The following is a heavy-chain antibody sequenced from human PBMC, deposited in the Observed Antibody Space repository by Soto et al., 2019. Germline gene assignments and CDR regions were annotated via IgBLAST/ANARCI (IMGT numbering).Heavy chain of an antibody. V-gene: IGHV3-20*01. D-gene: IGHD3-10*01. CDR1: GFTFDDYG. Sequence: GGSLRLSCAASGFTFDDYGMSWVRQAPGKGLEWVSGINWNGGSTGYADSVKGRFTISRDNAKNSLYLQMNSLRAEDTALYHCARAKVLLWFGEGVSYMDVWGKGTTVTVSS. J-gene: IGHJ6*03. CDR2: INWNGGST. CDR3: ARAKVLLWFGEGVSYMDV.